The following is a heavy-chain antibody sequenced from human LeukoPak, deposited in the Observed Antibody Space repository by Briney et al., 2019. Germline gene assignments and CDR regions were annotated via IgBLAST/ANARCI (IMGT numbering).Heavy chain of an antibody. J-gene: IGHJ5*02. Sequence: GGSLRLSCAASGFTFSSYGMHWVRQAPGKGLEWVAFIRYDASNKYYADSVKGRFTISRDNSKNTLYLQMNSLRAEDTAVYYCAKAPSYYYDSSGYYENWFDPWGQGTLVTVSS. V-gene: IGHV3-30*02. D-gene: IGHD3-22*01. CDR1: GFTFSSYG. CDR2: IRYDASNK. CDR3: AKAPSYYYDSSGYYENWFDP.